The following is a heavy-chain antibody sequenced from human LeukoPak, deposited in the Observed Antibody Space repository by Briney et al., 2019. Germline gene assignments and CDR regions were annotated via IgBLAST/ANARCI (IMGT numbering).Heavy chain of an antibody. Sequence: ASVKVSCKASGYTFTSYGISWVRQAPGQGLEWMGWINPNSGGTNYAQKFQGRVTMTRDTSISTAYMELSRLRSDDTAVYYCASGVYDFWSGYYNWGQGTLVTVSS. CDR1: GYTFTSYG. J-gene: IGHJ4*02. D-gene: IGHD3-3*01. V-gene: IGHV1-2*02. CDR2: INPNSGGT. CDR3: ASGVYDFWSGYYN.